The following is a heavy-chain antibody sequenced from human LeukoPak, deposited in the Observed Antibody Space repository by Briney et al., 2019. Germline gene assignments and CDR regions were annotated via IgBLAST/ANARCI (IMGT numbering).Heavy chain of an antibody. J-gene: IGHJ4*02. CDR1: GGSCDDYY. CDR3: SRGRDRSKAGDH. CDR2: VHPHGIF. Sequence: SETLSLTCDLSGGSCDDYYCSWIRQPPGKGLEWIGEVHPHGIFYYNSSLMGRVTISIDTSKTQFSLRLTSVTAADTAFYYCSRGRDRSKAGDHWGPGSLVTVSS. V-gene: IGHV4-34*01. D-gene: IGHD5-24*01.